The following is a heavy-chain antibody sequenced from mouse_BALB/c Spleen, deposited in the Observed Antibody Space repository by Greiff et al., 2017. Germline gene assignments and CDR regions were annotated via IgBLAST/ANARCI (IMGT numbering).Heavy chain of an antibody. Sequence: VQLQQSGPELVKPGASVKLSCKASGYTFTSYWMQWVKQRPGQGLEWIGAIYPGDGDTRYTQKFKGKATLTADKSSSTAYMQLSSLASEDSAVYYCARVDGIFYAMDYWGQGTSVTVSS. J-gene: IGHJ4*01. V-gene: IGHV1-87*01. CDR2: IYPGDGDT. CDR1: GYTFTSYW. CDR3: ARVDGIFYAMDY.